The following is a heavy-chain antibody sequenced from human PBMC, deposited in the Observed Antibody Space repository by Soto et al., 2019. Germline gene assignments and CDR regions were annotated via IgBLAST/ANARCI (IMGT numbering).Heavy chain of an antibody. V-gene: IGHV4-59*01. D-gene: IGHD2-2*01. CDR3: AREVRGCTSTSCYSRALVP. J-gene: IGHJ5*02. Sequence: PAETLSLTCIVSRGTISSDYWNWMRQPPGKGLEWIGYVYYNGITDYNPSLKSRVTISVDTSKRQFSLRLSSVTAADTAVYYCAREVRGCTSTSCYSRALVPWGQGILVTVSS. CDR2: VYYNGIT. CDR1: RGTISSDY.